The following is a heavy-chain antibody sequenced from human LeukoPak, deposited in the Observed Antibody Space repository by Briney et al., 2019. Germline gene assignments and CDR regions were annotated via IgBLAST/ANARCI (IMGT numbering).Heavy chain of an antibody. D-gene: IGHD4-17*01. CDR1: GGTFSSYA. J-gene: IGHJ3*02. Sequence: SVKVSCKASGGTFSSYAISWVRQAPGQGLEWMGRIIPIFGTANYAQKFQGRVTITTDESTSTAYMELSSLRSEDTAMYYCARGRNYGDYDAFDIWGQGTMVTVSS. V-gene: IGHV1-69*05. CDR3: ARGRNYGDYDAFDI. CDR2: IIPIFGTA.